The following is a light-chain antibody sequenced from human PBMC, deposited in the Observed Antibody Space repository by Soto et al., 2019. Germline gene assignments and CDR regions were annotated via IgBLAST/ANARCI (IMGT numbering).Light chain of an antibody. Sequence: DIQMTQSPSTLSASVGDRVTITCRASQSISSWLAWYQQKPGKAPKLLIYKASSLESGVPSRFSGSGSGTEFILTISSLQPDDFPNYYCQQYNSYWTFGQGTKVEIK. CDR1: QSISSW. V-gene: IGKV1-5*03. J-gene: IGKJ1*01. CDR3: QQYNSYWT. CDR2: KAS.